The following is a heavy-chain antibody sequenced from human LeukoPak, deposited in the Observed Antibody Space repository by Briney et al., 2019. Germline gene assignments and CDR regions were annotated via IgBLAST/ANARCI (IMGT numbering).Heavy chain of an antibody. Sequence: PSETLSLTCAVSGGSISSGGYSWSWIRQPPGKGLEWIGYIYHSGSTYYNPSLKSRVTISVDRSKNQFSLKLSSVTAADTAVYYCARVGSGDTHPAFDYWGQGTLVTVSS. V-gene: IGHV4-30-2*01. CDR3: ARVGSGDTHPAFDY. D-gene: IGHD2-2*02. J-gene: IGHJ4*02. CDR1: GGSISSGGYS. CDR2: IYHSGST.